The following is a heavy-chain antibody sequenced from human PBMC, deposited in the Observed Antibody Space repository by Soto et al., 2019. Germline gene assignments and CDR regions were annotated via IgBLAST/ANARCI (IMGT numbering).Heavy chain of an antibody. V-gene: IGHV3-21*01. CDR3: ASSACSGPSNLDY. J-gene: IGHJ4*02. Sequence: EVQLVESGGGRVKPGGSLRLSCAASGFTFSSYSMNWVRQAPGKGLEWVSSISSSSSYIYYADSVKGRFTISRDNAKNSLYLQMNSLRAEDTAVYYCASSACSGPSNLDYWGQGTLVTASS. CDR2: ISSSSSYI. D-gene: IGHD3-10*02. CDR1: GFTFSSYS.